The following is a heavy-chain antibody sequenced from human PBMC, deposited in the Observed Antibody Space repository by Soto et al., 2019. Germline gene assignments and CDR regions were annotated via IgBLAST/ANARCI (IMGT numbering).Heavy chain of an antibody. CDR2: IKSKTDGGTT. J-gene: IGHJ5*02. CDR3: TIHRRPMIRP. D-gene: IGHD3-22*01. Sequence: LRLSCTASGFTFSNAWMTWVRQAPGKGLEWVGRIKSKTDGGTTDYAAPVKGRFTISRDDSKNTMYLQMNSLKTEDTAVYYCTIHRRPMIRPRCQGPLVTV. V-gene: IGHV3-15*01. CDR1: GFTFSNAW.